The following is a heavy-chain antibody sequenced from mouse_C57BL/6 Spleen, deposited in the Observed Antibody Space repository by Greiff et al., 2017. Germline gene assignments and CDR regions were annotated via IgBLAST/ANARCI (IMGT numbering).Heavy chain of an antibody. V-gene: IGHV1-55*01. Sequence: QVQLQQPGAELVKPGASVKMSCKASGYTFTSYWITWVKQRPGQGLEWIGDIYPGSGSTNYNEKFKSKATLTVDTSSSTAYMQLSSLTSEDSAGYYWTSEDYSNWYFEVWGTGTTVTVSS. CDR1: GYTFTSYW. CDR2: IYPGSGST. J-gene: IGHJ1*03. CDR3: TSEDYSNWYFEV. D-gene: IGHD2-5*01.